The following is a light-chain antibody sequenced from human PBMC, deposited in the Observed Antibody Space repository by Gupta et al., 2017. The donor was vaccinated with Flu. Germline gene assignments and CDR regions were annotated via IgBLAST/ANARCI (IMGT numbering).Light chain of an antibody. CDR2: NTN. Sequence: TVTLTCGLSSASVSTRYYPSWYQQTPGQAPRTRIYNTNTRSSGVPDRFSGSILGNKAALTITGAQADDESDDDCVQYMGSGSGVCGGGTKLT. V-gene: IGLV8-61*01. J-gene: IGLJ3*02. CDR1: SASVSTRYY. CDR3: VQYMGSGSGV.